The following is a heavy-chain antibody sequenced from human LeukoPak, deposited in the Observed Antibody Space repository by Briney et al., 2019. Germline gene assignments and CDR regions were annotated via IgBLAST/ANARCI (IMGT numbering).Heavy chain of an antibody. V-gene: IGHV4-39*01. D-gene: IGHD3-22*01. Sequence: SETLSLTCSVSGGSTISSNYFWWFIHQPPGKVLEWMGINYYSRSTHYKPSLKSRATISKDASKNQFSLKLTSVTAADTAVYYCAKGVDTSGYTLDYWGQGTLVTVSS. CDR2: NYYSRST. CDR3: AKGVDTSGYTLDY. CDR1: GGSTISSNYF. J-gene: IGHJ4*02.